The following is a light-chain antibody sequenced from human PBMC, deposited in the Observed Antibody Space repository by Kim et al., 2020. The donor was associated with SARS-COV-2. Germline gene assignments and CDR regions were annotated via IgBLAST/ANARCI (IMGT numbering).Light chain of an antibody. V-gene: IGKV1-5*03. CDR3: QQHKYFPLT. CDR2: KAS. J-gene: IGKJ3*01. CDR1: QSISNW. Sequence: DIQMTQSPSILSASVGDRVTITCRASQSISNWLAWYQQKPGKAPKLLIYKASSLEIGVPSGVPSRFSGTGSGTEFTLTISSLQPDDFATYYCQQHKYFPLTFGPGTKVHIK.